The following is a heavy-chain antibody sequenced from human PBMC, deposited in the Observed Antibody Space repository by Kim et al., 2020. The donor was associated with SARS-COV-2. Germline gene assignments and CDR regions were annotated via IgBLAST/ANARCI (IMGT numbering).Heavy chain of an antibody. Sequence: GGSLRLSCAASGFTFSLYWMTWVRQAPGKGLEWVATIKQDGSEKHYVDSVKGRFTISRDNTKHSLYLQMNSLTVEDTAVYYCGRNPATAGADHWDQGTLVTVSS. CDR1: GFTFSLYW. V-gene: IGHV3-7*01. CDR3: GRNPATAGADH. J-gene: IGHJ4*02. CDR2: IKQDGSEK. D-gene: IGHD6-25*01.